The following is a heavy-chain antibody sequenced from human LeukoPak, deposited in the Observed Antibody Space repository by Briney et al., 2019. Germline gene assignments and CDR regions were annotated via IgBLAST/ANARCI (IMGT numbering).Heavy chain of an antibody. CDR1: GFTFSSYG. J-gene: IGHJ4*02. V-gene: IGHV3-30*18. Sequence: PGGSLRLSCAASGFTFSSYGMHWVRQAPGKGLEWVAVISYDGSKKYYADSVKGRFTISRDNSKNTLYLQMNSLRAEDTAVYYCANLPGGMTTVTTPIDYWGQGTLVTVSS. D-gene: IGHD4-11*01. CDR3: ANLPGGMTTVTTPIDY. CDR2: ISYDGSKK.